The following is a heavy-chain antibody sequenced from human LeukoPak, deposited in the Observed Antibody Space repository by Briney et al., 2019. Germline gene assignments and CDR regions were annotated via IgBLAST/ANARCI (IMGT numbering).Heavy chain of an antibody. D-gene: IGHD3-10*01. J-gene: IGHJ3*02. Sequence: GGSLRLSCAASGFSFSSYSMDWVRQAPGRGLEWVSSISSSSTYTYYADSVKGRFTISRDNAENSLYLQMNSLRAEDTAVYYCARDRYYGSGSSDAFDIWGRGTTVTVSS. CDR2: ISSSSTYT. CDR1: GFSFSSYS. V-gene: IGHV3-21*01. CDR3: ARDRYYGSGSSDAFDI.